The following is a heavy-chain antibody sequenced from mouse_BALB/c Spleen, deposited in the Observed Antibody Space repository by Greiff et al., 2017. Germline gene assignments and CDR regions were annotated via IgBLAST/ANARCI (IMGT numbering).Heavy chain of an antibody. V-gene: IGHV1-69*02. D-gene: IGHD2-3*01. CDR1: GYTFTSYW. CDR2: IYPSDSYT. Sequence: VQLQQPGAELVRPGASVKLSCKASGYTFTSYWINWVKQRPGQGLEWIGNIYPSDSYTNYNQKFKDKATLTVDKSSSTAYMQLSSPTSEDSAVYYCTRGIYDGYYPFAYWGQGTLVTVSA. J-gene: IGHJ3*01. CDR3: TRGIYDGYYPFAY.